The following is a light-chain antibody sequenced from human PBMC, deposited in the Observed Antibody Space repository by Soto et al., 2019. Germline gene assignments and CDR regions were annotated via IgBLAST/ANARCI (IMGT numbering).Light chain of an antibody. V-gene: IGKV3-15*01. J-gene: IGKJ1*01. CDR3: QQYHNWPWT. CDR2: GIS. CDR1: QSVNSN. Sequence: EMVMTQSPATLSVSPGERATLSCRASQSVNSNLAWYQQKPGQAPRLLIYGISSRATGIPARFSGSGSGTEFTLTISSLQSEDFAVYYCQQYHNWPWTFGQGTKVDIK.